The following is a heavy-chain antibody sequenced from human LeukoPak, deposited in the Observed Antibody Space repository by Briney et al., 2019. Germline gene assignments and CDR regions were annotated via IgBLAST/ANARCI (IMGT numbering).Heavy chain of an antibody. CDR2: IYYSGST. CDR1: GGSISSGGYY. Sequence: SQTLSLTCTVSGGSISSGGYYWSWIRQHPGKGLEWIGYIYYSGSTYYNPSLKSRVTISVDTSKNQFSLRLSSVTAADTAVYYCATGPIAVGATHYWGQGTLVTVSS. J-gene: IGHJ4*02. V-gene: IGHV4-31*03. D-gene: IGHD1-26*01. CDR3: ATGPIAVGATHY.